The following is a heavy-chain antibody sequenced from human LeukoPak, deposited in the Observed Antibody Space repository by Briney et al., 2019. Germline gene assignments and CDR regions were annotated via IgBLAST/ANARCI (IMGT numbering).Heavy chain of an antibody. J-gene: IGHJ3*02. CDR1: GFTFSSYG. D-gene: IGHD3-22*01. Sequence: PGGSLRLSCAASGFTFSSYGMHWVRQAPGKGLEWVAFIRYDGSNKYYADSVKGRFTISRDNSKNTLYLQMNSLRAEDTAVYYCARAGYYDSSGYYGIDAFDIWGQGTMVTVSS. V-gene: IGHV3-30*02. CDR3: ARAGYYDSSGYYGIDAFDI. CDR2: IRYDGSNK.